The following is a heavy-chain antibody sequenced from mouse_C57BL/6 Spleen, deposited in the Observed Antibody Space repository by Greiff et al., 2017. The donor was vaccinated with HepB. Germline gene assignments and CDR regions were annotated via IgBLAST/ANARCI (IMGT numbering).Heavy chain of an antibody. V-gene: IGHV1-54*01. J-gene: IGHJ4*01. Sequence: QVQLQQSGAELVRPGPSVKVSCKASGYAFTNYLIEWVKQRPGQGLEWIGVINPGSGGTNYNEKFKGKATLTADKSSSTAYMQLSSLTSEDSAVYFCARSGYYYAMDYWGQGTSVTVSS. CDR3: ARSGYYYAMDY. CDR2: INPGSGGT. D-gene: IGHD4-1*01. CDR1: GYAFTNYL.